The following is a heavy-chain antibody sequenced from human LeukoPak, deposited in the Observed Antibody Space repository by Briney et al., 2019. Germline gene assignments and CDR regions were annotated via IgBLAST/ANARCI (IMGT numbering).Heavy chain of an antibody. Sequence: GASVKVSCKASGYTFTGYYMHWVRQAPGQGLEWMGWINPNSGGTNYAQKFQGRVTMTRDTSISTAYMELSRLRSDDTAVYYCATRAGVAVGGTVADYWGQGTLVTVSS. CDR3: ATRAGVAVGGTVADY. CDR2: INPNSGGT. V-gene: IGHV1-2*02. CDR1: GYTFTGYY. D-gene: IGHD1-1*01. J-gene: IGHJ4*02.